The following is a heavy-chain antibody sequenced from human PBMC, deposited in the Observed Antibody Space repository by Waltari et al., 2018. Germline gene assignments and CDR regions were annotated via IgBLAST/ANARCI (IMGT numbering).Heavy chain of an antibody. CDR1: GFIFRNYG. Sequence: QVQLVESGGGVVQPGTSLRLSCAASGFIFRNYGMPWVRQAPGKGLEWVAFIWYDGGDKYYSDSVRGRFTVSKDNSKQTLYLQMNSLRADDTAVYYCAKDLRTSGWYHYFDYWGQGTRVTVSS. V-gene: IGHV3-33*06. D-gene: IGHD6-19*01. J-gene: IGHJ4*02. CDR2: IWYDGGDK. CDR3: AKDLRTSGWYHYFDY.